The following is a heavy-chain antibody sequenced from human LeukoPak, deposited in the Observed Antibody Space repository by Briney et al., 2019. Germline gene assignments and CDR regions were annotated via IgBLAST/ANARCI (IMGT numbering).Heavy chain of an antibody. J-gene: IGHJ4*02. D-gene: IGHD5-12*01. CDR2: ISSRSSYI. Sequence: PGGSLRLSCAASGFTFSSYAIHWVRQAPGKGLEWVSSISSRSSYIYYTDSVKGRFTVSRDNAKNSLHLQMNSLRAEDTALYYCARGSTGGYSGYDATRKYFDYWGQGTLVTVSS. V-gene: IGHV3-21*01. CDR1: GFTFSSYA. CDR3: ARGSTGGYSGYDATRKYFDY.